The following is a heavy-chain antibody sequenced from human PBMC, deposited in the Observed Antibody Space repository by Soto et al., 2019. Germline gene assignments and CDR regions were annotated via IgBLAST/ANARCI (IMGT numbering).Heavy chain of an antibody. V-gene: IGHV3-30-3*01. CDR2: ISYDGTNK. J-gene: IGHJ4*02. CDR1: GFTFSTYA. D-gene: IGHD5-12*01. CDR3: ARDSVAYDPYDSFDY. Sequence: PGGSLRLSCAASGFTFSTYAFHWVRQAPGKGLEWVAVISYDGTNKNYADSVKGRFTISRDNSESTLYLQMNSLRAEDTAIYYFARDSVAYDPYDSFDYWGQGTLVTVSS.